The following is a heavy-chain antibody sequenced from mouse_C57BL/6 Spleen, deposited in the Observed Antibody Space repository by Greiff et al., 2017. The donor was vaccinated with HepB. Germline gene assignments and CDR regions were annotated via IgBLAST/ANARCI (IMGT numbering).Heavy chain of an antibody. CDR1: GYTFTSYW. CDR3: ALYGNYVGWYFDV. CDR2: INPSNGGT. Sequence: QVQLQQPGTELVKPGASVKLSCKASGYTFTSYWMHWVKQRPGQGLEWIGNINPSNGGTNYNEKFKSKATLTVDKSSSTAYMKLSSLTSEDSAVYYCALYGNYVGWYFDVWGTGTTVTVSS. D-gene: IGHD2-1*01. V-gene: IGHV1-53*01. J-gene: IGHJ1*03.